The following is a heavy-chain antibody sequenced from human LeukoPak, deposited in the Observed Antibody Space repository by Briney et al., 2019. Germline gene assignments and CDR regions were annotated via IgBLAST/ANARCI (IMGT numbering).Heavy chain of an antibody. V-gene: IGHV3-21*04. CDR3: ASGLGYGDYAFDF. CDR1: GFTFSSYE. CDR2: VSSSGSYI. Sequence: PGGSLRLSCAASGFTFSSYEMNWVRQAPGKGLEWVSSVSSSGSYIYYADTDSVKGRFTISRDNTKNSLYLQMNSLRAEDTALYYCASGLGYGDYAFDFWGQGTQVTVSS. J-gene: IGHJ4*02. D-gene: IGHD4-17*01.